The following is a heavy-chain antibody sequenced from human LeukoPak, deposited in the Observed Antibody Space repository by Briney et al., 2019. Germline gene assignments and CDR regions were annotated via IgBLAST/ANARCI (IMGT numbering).Heavy chain of an antibody. D-gene: IGHD2-21*02. Sequence: GASVKVSCKASGYTFTGYYMHWVRQAPGQGLEWMGRINPNSGGTNYAQKFQGRVTMTRDTSISTPYMELSRLESDDPAVYYCARESLAYCGGDCYSIDYWGQGTLVTVSS. J-gene: IGHJ4*02. V-gene: IGHV1-2*06. CDR2: INPNSGGT. CDR1: GYTFTGYY. CDR3: ARESLAYCGGDCYSIDY.